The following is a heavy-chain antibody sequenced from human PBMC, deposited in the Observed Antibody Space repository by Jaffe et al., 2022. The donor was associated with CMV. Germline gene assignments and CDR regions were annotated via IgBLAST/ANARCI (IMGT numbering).Heavy chain of an antibody. V-gene: IGHV3-48*02. J-gene: IGHJ3*02. D-gene: IGHD3-22*01. Sequence: EVQLVESGGGLVQPGGSLRLSCAASGFTFSSYSMNWVRQAPGKGLEWVSYISSSSSTIYYADSVKGRFTISRDNAKNSLYLQMNSLRDEDTAVYYCARESLTYYYDSSGAAFDIWGQGTMVTVSS. CDR1: GFTFSSYS. CDR2: ISSSSSTI. CDR3: ARESLTYYYDSSGAAFDI.